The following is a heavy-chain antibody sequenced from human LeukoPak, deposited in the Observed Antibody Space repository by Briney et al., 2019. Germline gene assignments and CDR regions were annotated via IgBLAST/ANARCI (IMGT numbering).Heavy chain of an antibody. D-gene: IGHD6-19*01. Sequence: QPGRSLRLSCAASGFTFSSYGMHWVRQAPGKGLEWVAVISYDGSNKYYADSVKGRFTISRDNSKNTLYLQMNSLRAEDTAVYYCAKDPSSSGWSVYFDYWGQGTLVTVSS. V-gene: IGHV3-30*18. CDR1: GFTFSSYG. J-gene: IGHJ4*02. CDR2: ISYDGSNK. CDR3: AKDPSSSGWSVYFDY.